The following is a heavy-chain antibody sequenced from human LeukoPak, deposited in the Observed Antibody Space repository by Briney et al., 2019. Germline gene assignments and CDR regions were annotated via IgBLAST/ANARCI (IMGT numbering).Heavy chain of an antibody. CDR1: GFTFSNYA. D-gene: IGHD3-9*01. CDR3: AKDLFF. J-gene: IGHJ3*01. Sequence: GGSLRLSCAASGFTFSNYAMSWVRQAPGKGLEWVSGISGSGDSTCSADSVKGRFTISRDNFKNTLYLRMKSLRADDTAMYYCAKDLFFWGQGTVVTVSS. V-gene: IGHV3-23*01. CDR2: ISGSGDST.